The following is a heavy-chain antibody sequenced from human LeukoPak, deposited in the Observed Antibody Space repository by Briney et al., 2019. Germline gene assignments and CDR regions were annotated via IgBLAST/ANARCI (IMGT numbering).Heavy chain of an antibody. D-gene: IGHD1-1*01. CDR1: GYSISSGYY. CDR2: IYHSGTT. V-gene: IGHV4-38-2*02. Sequence: PSETLSLTCTVSGYSISSGYYWGWIRQPPGKGLEWIGSIYHSGTTYYNPSLKSRVTISVDTSKNQFSLKLSSVTAADTAVYYCARDRNWNVNYYHYYYMDVWGKGTTVTISS. J-gene: IGHJ6*03. CDR3: ARDRNWNVNYYHYYYMDV.